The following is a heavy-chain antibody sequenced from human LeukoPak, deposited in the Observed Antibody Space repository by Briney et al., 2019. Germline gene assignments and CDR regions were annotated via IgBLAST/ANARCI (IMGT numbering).Heavy chain of an antibody. D-gene: IGHD4-23*01. Sequence: QPGRSLRLSCAASGFTFSSYGMHWVRPAPGKGLEWVSFISYDGNNKYYADSVKGRFTISRDNYENTLYLQMNSLRAEDTAVYYCAKRGTDGGHRHCDYWGQGTLVTVSP. V-gene: IGHV3-30*18. CDR1: GFTFSSYG. CDR2: ISYDGNNK. CDR3: AKRGTDGGHRHCDY. J-gene: IGHJ4*02.